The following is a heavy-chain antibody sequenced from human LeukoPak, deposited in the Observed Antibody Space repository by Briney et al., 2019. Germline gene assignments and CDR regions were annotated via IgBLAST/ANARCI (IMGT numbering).Heavy chain of an antibody. D-gene: IGHD3-16*01. CDR3: ARVRSWGVAAFDI. CDR2: IKQDGSEK. J-gene: IGHJ3*02. CDR1: GFTFSSYW. V-gene: IGHV3-7*03. Sequence: GGSLRLSCAASGFTFSSYWMSWVRQAPGKGLEWVANIKQDGSEKYYVESVKGRFTISRDNAKNSLYLQMNSLRAEDTAVYYCARVRSWGVAAFDIWGQGTMVTVSS.